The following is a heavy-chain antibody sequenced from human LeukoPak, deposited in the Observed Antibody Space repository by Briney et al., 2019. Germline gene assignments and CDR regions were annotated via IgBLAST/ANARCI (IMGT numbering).Heavy chain of an antibody. CDR1: GLTFSSYA. D-gene: IGHD2-21*02. V-gene: IGHV3-30-3*01. CDR3: AREGDSDAFDI. J-gene: IGHJ3*02. Sequence: PGGSLRLSCAASGLTFSSYAMHWVRQAPGKGLEWVAVISYDGSNKYYADSVKGRFTISRDNSKNTLYLQMNSLRAEDTAVYYCAREGDSDAFDIWGQGKMVTVSS. CDR2: ISYDGSNK.